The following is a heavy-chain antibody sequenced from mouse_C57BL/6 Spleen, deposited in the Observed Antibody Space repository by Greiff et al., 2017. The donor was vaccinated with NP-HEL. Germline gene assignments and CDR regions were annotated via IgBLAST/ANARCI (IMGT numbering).Heavy chain of an antibody. D-gene: IGHD2-5*01. Sequence: LKESGPELVKPGASVKISCKASGYSFTGYYMNWVKQSPEKSLEWIGEINPSTGGTTYNQKFKAKATLTVDKSSSTAYMQLKSLTSEDSAVYYCARPPYYSNYLYYFDYWGQGTTLTVSS. J-gene: IGHJ2*01. V-gene: IGHV1-42*01. CDR1: GYSFTGYY. CDR3: ARPPYYSNYLYYFDY. CDR2: INPSTGGT.